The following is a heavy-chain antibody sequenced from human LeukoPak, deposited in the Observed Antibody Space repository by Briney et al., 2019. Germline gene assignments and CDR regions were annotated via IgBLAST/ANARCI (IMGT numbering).Heavy chain of an antibody. Sequence: GGSLRLSCAASGFTFDDYAMHWVRQAPGNGLEWVSGISWNSGSIGYADSVKGRFTISRDNAKNSLYLQMNSLRAEDTALYYCAQSSRSYYFDYWGQGTLVTVSS. D-gene: IGHD6-13*01. CDR3: AQSSRSYYFDY. CDR2: ISWNSGSI. V-gene: IGHV3-9*01. CDR1: GFTFDDYA. J-gene: IGHJ4*02.